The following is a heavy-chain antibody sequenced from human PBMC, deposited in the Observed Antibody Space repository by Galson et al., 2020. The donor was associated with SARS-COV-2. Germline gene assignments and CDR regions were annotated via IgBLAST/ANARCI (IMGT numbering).Heavy chain of an antibody. CDR3: ARGGRFLEWLLSVNYYYYMDV. J-gene: IGHJ6*03. D-gene: IGHD3-3*01. CDR1: GGSISSGDYY. Sequence: SETLSLTCTVSGGSISSGDYYWSWIRQPPGKGLEWIGYISYSGSTYYNPSLKSRVTISVDTSKNQFSLKLSSVTAADTAVYYCARGGRFLEWLLSVNYYYYMDVWGKGTTVTVSS. CDR2: ISYSGST. V-gene: IGHV4-30-4*01.